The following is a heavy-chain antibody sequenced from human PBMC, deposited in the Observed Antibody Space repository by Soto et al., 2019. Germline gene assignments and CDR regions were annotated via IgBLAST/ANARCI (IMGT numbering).Heavy chain of an antibody. V-gene: IGHV3-48*02. CDR1: GFTFSSYS. CDR3: ARGGGSDRTGLYYFDY. Sequence: EVQLVESGGGLVQPGGSLRLSCAASGFTFSSYSMNWVRQAPGKGLEWVSYISSSSSTIYYADSVKGRFTISRDNAKNSLYLQMNSLRDEDTAVYYCARGGGSDRTGLYYFDYWGQGTLVTVSS. D-gene: IGHD1-26*01. J-gene: IGHJ4*02. CDR2: ISSSSSTI.